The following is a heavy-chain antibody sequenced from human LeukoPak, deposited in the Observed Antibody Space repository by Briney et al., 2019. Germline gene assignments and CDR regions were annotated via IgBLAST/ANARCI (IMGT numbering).Heavy chain of an antibody. D-gene: IGHD3-9*01. CDR2: IIPIFGTA. V-gene: IGHV1-69*06. J-gene: IGHJ3*02. Sequence: GSSVKVSCKASGGTFSSYAISWVRQAPGQGPEWMGGIIPIFGTANYAQKFQGRVTITADKSTSTAYMELSSLRSEDTAVYYCAFGGYDILTGYLDAFDIWGQGTMVTVS. CDR1: GGTFSSYA. CDR3: AFGGYDILTGYLDAFDI.